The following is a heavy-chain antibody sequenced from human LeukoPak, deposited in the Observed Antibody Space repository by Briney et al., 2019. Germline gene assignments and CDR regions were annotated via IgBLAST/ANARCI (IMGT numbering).Heavy chain of an antibody. CDR2: ISAYNGNT. D-gene: IGHD6-19*01. CDR3: ARGGKTVAGTGAWF. CDR1: GSSFTDYG. V-gene: IGHV1-18*01. Sequence: GASVTVSFKASGSSFTDYGITWVRQAPGQGLEWMGWISAYNGNTNYSQKIQGRVTMTTDTSTSTAYMELMTLRSDDAAVYYCARGGKTVAGTGAWFWGQGTLVTVSS. J-gene: IGHJ4*02.